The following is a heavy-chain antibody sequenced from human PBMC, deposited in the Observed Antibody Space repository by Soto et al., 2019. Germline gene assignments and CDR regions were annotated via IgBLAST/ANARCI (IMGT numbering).Heavy chain of an antibody. Sequence: TLALTCSFRLLSIRSGDSYWLWISKPPGVALEWIGYIYYSGSTYYNPSLKSRVTISVDTSKNQFSLKLSSVTAADTAVYYCARDKRITIFGVVIEGDPTDYYGMDVWGQGTTVTVS. CDR1: LLSIRSGDSY. CDR2: IYYSGST. D-gene: IGHD3-3*01. CDR3: ARDKRITIFGVVIEGDPTDYYGMDV. J-gene: IGHJ6*02. V-gene: IGHV4-30-4*01.